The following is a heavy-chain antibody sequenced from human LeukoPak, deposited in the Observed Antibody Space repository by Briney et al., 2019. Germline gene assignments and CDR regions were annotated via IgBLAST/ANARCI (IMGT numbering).Heavy chain of an antibody. CDR1: GFDFSRSD. CDR3: AKDWEYSGYDLGYYFDY. CDR2: ISGSGGST. V-gene: IGHV3-23*01. D-gene: IGHD5-12*01. Sequence: GGSLRLSCAASGFDFSRSDMHWVRQVTGKGLEWVSAISGSGGSTYYADSVKGRFTISRDNSKNTLYLQMNSLRAEDTAVYYCAKDWEYSGYDLGYYFDYWGQGTLVTVSS. J-gene: IGHJ4*02.